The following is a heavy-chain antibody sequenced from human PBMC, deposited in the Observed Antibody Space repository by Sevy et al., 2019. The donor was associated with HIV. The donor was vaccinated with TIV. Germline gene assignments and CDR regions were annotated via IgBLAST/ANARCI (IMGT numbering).Heavy chain of an antibody. J-gene: IGHJ4*02. D-gene: IGHD5-18*01. Sequence: GGSLRLSCAASGFTFSSYSMNWVRQAPGKGLEWVSYISSSSSTIYYADSGKGRFTISRDNAKNSLYLQMNSLRDEDTAVYYCARDRGTAMVSYIFDYWGQGTLVTVSS. CDR2: ISSSSSTI. CDR1: GFTFSSYS. V-gene: IGHV3-48*02. CDR3: ARDRGTAMVSYIFDY.